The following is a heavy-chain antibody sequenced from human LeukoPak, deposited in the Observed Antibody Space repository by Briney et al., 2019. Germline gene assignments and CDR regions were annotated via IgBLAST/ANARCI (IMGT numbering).Heavy chain of an antibody. CDR1: GGSISSSSYY. D-gene: IGHD2-15*01. CDR3: ARQSYCSGGSCYSPKIDY. J-gene: IGHJ4*02. Sequence: SETLSLTCTVSGGSISSSSYYWGWIRQPPGKGLEWIGSIYYSGSTYYNPSLKSRVTISVDTSKSQFSLKLSSVTAADTAVYYCARQSYCSGGSCYSPKIDYWGQGTLVTVSS. CDR2: IYYSGST. V-gene: IGHV4-39*01.